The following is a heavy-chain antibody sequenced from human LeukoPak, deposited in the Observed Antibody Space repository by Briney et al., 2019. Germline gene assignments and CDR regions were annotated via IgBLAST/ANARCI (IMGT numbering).Heavy chain of an antibody. V-gene: IGHV4-59*01. CDR3: ARMDSYLSD. CDR1: GGSISSYY. CDR2: IYYSGST. J-gene: IGHJ4*02. D-gene: IGHD2-21*01. Sequence: TSETLSLTCTVSGGSISSYYWSWIRQPPGKGLEWIGYIYYSGSTNYNPSLKSRVTISVDTSRNQFSLKLSSVTAADTAVYYCARMDSYLSDWGQGTLVTVSS.